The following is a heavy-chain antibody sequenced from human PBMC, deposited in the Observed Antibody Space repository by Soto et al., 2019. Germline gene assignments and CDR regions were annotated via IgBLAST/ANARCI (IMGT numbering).Heavy chain of an antibody. Sequence: ASVKVSCKASRYTLTSYYLHWLRQATGQGLEWMGIITPSGGSTSYAQKFQGRVTMTRDTSTSTVYMELSSLRSEDTAVYYCTRDRKVRGVNWFDPWGQGTLVTVSS. CDR3: TRDRKVRGVNWFDP. CDR1: RYTLTSYY. CDR2: ITPSGGST. V-gene: IGHV1-46*03. J-gene: IGHJ5*02. D-gene: IGHD3-10*01.